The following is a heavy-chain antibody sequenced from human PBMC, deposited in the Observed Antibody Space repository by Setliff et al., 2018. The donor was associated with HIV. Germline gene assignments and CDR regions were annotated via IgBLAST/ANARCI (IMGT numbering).Heavy chain of an antibody. D-gene: IGHD1-26*01. CDR3: ARLAHPRYSGNYYGTSAGTFDY. J-gene: IGHJ4*02. Sequence: GGSLRLSCAASGFTVSSNYMSWVRQAPGKGLEWVSIIYSGGDTYYADSVKGRFTISRDNSKNTVYLQMNSLRADDTAVYFCARLAHPRYSGNYYGTSAGTFDYWGQGTLVTVSS. CDR2: IYSGGDT. V-gene: IGHV3-53*01. CDR1: GFTVSSNY.